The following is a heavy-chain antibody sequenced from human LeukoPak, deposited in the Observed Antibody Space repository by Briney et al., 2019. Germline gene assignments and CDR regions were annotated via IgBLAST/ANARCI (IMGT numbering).Heavy chain of an antibody. J-gene: IGHJ1*01. CDR2: IVGSGDDT. Sequence: PGGSLRLSCAASGFTFSNYALNWVRQAPGKGLEWVSLIVGSGDDTYYADSVKGRLTISRDNSKNTLYLQINSLRAEDTAVYYCVKSGGSSYGTEYFQHWGQGTLVTVPS. CDR3: VKSGGSSYGTEYFQH. D-gene: IGHD3-10*01. V-gene: IGHV3-23*01. CDR1: GFTFSNYA.